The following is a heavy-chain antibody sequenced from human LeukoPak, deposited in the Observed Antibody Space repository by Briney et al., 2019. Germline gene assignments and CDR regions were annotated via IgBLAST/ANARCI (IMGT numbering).Heavy chain of an antibody. J-gene: IGHJ4*02. Sequence: GGSLRLSCAASGFTFSTYWMTWVRQPPGKGLGWVAHINHDGSEKYYVDSVKGRFTISRDNAKNSLYLQMNSLRVEDTAVYYCARDTGSMAARFFDYWGQGTLVTVSS. D-gene: IGHD2-8*02. CDR2: INHDGSEK. CDR3: ARDTGSMAARFFDY. CDR1: GFTFSTYW. V-gene: IGHV3-7*01.